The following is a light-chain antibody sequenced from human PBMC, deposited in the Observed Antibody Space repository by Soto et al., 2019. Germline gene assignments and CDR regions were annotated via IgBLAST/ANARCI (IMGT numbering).Light chain of an antibody. CDR3: QQYGYSSLT. V-gene: IGKV3-20*01. Sequence: EIVLTQSPGTLSLSPGERATLSCRASQSVSSSYLAWYHHKPGQAPSLLIYGASISATGIPARFSGSVSGTDFTLTISILHAEYVTEYCCQQYGYSSLTFGGGTKVDIK. CDR1: QSVSSSY. J-gene: IGKJ4*02. CDR2: GAS.